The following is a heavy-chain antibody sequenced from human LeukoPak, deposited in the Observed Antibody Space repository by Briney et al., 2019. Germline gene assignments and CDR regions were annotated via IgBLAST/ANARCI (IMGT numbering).Heavy chain of an antibody. CDR3: ARDWVGDGYNYYHYFDC. Sequence: GGSLRLSCAASGFTFSSYAMHWVRQAPGKGLEWVSYISTSGGTIYYADSVKGRFTISRDNAKNSLYLQMSSLRAEDTAVYYCARDWVGDGYNYYHYFDCWGQGALVTVSS. V-gene: IGHV3-48*03. D-gene: IGHD5-24*01. CDR1: GFTFSSYA. J-gene: IGHJ4*02. CDR2: ISTSGGTI.